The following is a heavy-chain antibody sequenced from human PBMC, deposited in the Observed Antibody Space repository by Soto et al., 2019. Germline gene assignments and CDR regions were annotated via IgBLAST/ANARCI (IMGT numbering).Heavy chain of an antibody. CDR1: GYTFTSYG. Sequence: ASVKVSCKASGYTFTSYGISWVRQAPGQGLEWMGWISAYNGNTNYAQKLQGRVTMTTDTSTSTAYMELRSLRSDDTAVYYCARDGPDYGDYVLAYWGQGTLVTVSS. D-gene: IGHD4-17*01. V-gene: IGHV1-18*01. J-gene: IGHJ4*02. CDR2: ISAYNGNT. CDR3: ARDGPDYGDYVLAY.